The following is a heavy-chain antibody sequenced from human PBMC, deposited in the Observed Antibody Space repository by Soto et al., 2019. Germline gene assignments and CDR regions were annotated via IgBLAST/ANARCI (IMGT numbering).Heavy chain of an antibody. CDR3: AREEGYGDQVIDF. J-gene: IGHJ4*02. CDR2: TYSGGGT. Sequence: QVQLQESGPGLVKPSQTLSLTCTVSGGSISSDRYYWSWIRQPPGKGLEWLGRTYSGGGTYYNPPLASRATKSPDTSENQFSRRLRAVKAADTAVYDRAREEGYGDQVIDFWGQGTLVTVSS. D-gene: IGHD4-17*01. CDR1: GGSISSDRYY. V-gene: IGHV4-31*03.